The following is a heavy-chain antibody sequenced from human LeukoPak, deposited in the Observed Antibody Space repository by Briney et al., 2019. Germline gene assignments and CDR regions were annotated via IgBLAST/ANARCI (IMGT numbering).Heavy chain of an antibody. CDR1: GGSFSGYY. Sequence: LTCAVYGGSFSGYYWSWIRQAPGKGLEWLSYISTSGTTIFYADSVKGRFTISRDNAKNSLYLQMNSLRAEDTALYYCARDSRGAFDIWGQGTMVTVSS. CDR2: ISTSGTTI. J-gene: IGHJ3*02. CDR3: ARDSRGAFDI. V-gene: IGHV3-11*01. D-gene: IGHD5-12*01.